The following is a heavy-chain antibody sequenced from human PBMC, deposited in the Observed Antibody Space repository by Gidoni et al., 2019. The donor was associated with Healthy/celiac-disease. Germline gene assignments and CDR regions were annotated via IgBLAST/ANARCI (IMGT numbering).Heavy chain of an antibody. D-gene: IGHD1-26*01. Sequence: EVQLLESGGGLVQPGESLRLSCAAAGSTCRSYAMSWVRQAPGKGLEWVSASSGSGGSTYYADSVKGRFTISRDNSKNTLYLQMNSLRAEDTAVYYCAKNQWELRQDAFDIWGQGTMVTVSS. J-gene: IGHJ3*02. V-gene: IGHV3-23*01. CDR1: GSTCRSYA. CDR3: AKNQWELRQDAFDI. CDR2: SSGSGGST.